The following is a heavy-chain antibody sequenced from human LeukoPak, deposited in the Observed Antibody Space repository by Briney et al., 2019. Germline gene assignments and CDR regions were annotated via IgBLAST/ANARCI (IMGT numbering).Heavy chain of an antibody. J-gene: IGHJ5*02. Sequence: PGGSLRLSCGSTAFNFTAYWMHWVRQDPRQGLLWVARINSDGTTTNYADSVKGRFTISRDNAKNTLFLQMNSLRAEDTAVYFFAVVNGGYCPCGQGALVTVSS. CDR1: AFNFTAYW. V-gene: IGHV3-74*01. CDR2: INSDGTTT. CDR3: AVVNGGYCP. D-gene: IGHD1-26*01.